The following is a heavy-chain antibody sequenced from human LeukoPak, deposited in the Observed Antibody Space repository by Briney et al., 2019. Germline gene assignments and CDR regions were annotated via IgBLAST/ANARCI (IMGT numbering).Heavy chain of an antibody. Sequence: PSETLSLTCAVSSGSISSCGYSWSWIRQPPGKGLEWIGYIYHSGSTYYNPSLKSRVTISVDRSKNQFSLRLSSVTAADTAVYYCARVRGYSGYDYYFDYWGQGTLVTVSS. CDR2: IYHSGST. J-gene: IGHJ4*02. CDR3: ARVRGYSGYDYYFDY. D-gene: IGHD5-12*01. CDR1: SGSISSCGYS. V-gene: IGHV4-30-2*01.